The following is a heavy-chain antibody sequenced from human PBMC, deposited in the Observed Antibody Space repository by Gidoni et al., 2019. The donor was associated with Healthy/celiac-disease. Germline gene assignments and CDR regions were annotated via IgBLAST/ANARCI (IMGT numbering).Heavy chain of an antibody. CDR3: ARVAGCSSTSCYRGAFDI. V-gene: IGHV3-30*03. CDR2: ISYDGSNK. D-gene: IGHD2-2*01. J-gene: IGHJ3*02. Sequence: QVQLVESGGGVVQPGRSLRLSCAASGFTFSSSGMNWVRQAPGKGLEWVAVISYDGSNKYYADSVKGRFTISRDNSKNTLYLQMNSLRAEDTAVYYCARVAGCSSTSCYRGAFDIWGQGTMVTVSS. CDR1: GFTFSSSG.